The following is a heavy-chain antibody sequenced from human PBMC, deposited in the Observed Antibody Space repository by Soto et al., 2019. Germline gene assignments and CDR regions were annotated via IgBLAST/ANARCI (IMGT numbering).Heavy chain of an antibody. CDR1: GFSVNSKY. J-gene: IGHJ6*03. CDR2: IQSGGST. CDR3: TRDDVRGNGVRCYGVTMDV. V-gene: IGHV3-66*01. D-gene: IGHD2-15*01. Sequence: EVQLVESGGDLVQPGGSLRLSCAASGFSVNSKYMSWVRQAPGKGLEWVSLIQSGGSTYYAGSVKGRFTISREFSENTLFLQMTSLGVEETAVYYCTRDDVRGNGVRCYGVTMDVWGKGTTVTVS.